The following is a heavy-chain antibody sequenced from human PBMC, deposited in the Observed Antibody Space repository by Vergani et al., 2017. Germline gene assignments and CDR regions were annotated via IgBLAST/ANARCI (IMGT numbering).Heavy chain of an antibody. J-gene: IGHJ6*02. CDR2: ISYDGTQK. Sequence: QVHLVESGGGVVQPGRSLRLSCVVSGFTSSYYGMHWVRQAPGKGLEWVAVISYDGTQKYYADSVKGRFTISRDNSKSTLYLQMNSLRTEDTAVYYCARKHDGDYYYYGMDVWGQGTTVTVSS. CDR1: GFTSSYYG. D-gene: IGHD4-17*01. V-gene: IGHV3-30*03. CDR3: ARKHDGDYYYYGMDV.